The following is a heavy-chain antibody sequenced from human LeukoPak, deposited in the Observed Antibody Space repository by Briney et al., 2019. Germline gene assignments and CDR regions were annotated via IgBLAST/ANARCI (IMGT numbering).Heavy chain of an antibody. CDR2: IILIFGTA. Sequence: GASVKVSCKASGGTFSSYAISWVRQAPGQGLEWMGRIILIFGTANYAQKFQGRVTITTDESTSTAYMELSSLRSEDTAVYYCARGGVGYSSGWFDYWGQGTLVTVSS. CDR3: ARGGVGYSSGWFDY. CDR1: GGTFSSYA. V-gene: IGHV1-69*05. D-gene: IGHD6-19*01. J-gene: IGHJ4*02.